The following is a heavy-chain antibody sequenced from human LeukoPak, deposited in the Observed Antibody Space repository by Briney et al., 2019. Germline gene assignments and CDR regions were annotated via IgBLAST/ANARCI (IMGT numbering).Heavy chain of an antibody. J-gene: IGHJ2*01. Sequence: SETLSLTCTVSNDSIHSYYWGWIRQPAGKGLEWNGRLYTSGTTDYNASLKSRVSMSVDTSKNQFSLRLTSVTAADTAVYYCARGWDAANWYFDLWGRGTLVTV. CDR2: LYTSGTT. CDR3: ARGWDAANWYFDL. V-gene: IGHV4-4*07. CDR1: NDSIHSYY. D-gene: IGHD6-19*01.